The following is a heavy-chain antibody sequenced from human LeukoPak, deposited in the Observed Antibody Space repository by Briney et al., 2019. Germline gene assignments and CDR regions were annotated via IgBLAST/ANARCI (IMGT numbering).Heavy chain of an antibody. Sequence: SETLSLTCTVAGGSISSSSYYWGWIRQPPGKGLEWIGSIYYSGSTYYNPSLKSRVTISVDTSKNQFSLKLSSVTAADTAVYYCARHQSEATPVTPALNLWGQGTLVTVSS. D-gene: IGHD4-17*01. CDR3: ARHQSEATPVTPALNL. J-gene: IGHJ4*02. V-gene: IGHV4-39*01. CDR1: GGSISSSSYY. CDR2: IYYSGST.